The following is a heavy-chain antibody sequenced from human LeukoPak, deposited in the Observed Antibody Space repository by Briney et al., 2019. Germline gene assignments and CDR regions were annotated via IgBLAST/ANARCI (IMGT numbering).Heavy chain of an antibody. J-gene: IGHJ4*02. CDR3: ARVHRATGVYYFDY. CDR2: ISSSGSTI. V-gene: IGHV3-11*01. Sequence: GGSLRLSCAASGFTFSVCYMSWIRQAPGKGLEWVSYISSSGSTIYYADSVKGRFTISRDNAKNSLYLQMNSLRAEDTAVYYCARVHRATGVYYFDYWGQGTLVTVSS. D-gene: IGHD1-26*01. CDR1: GFTFSVCY.